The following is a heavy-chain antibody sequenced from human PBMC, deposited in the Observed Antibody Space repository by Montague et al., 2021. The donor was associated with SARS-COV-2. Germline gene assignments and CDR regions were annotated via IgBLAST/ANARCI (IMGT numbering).Heavy chain of an antibody. CDR1: GFSLTTPGVS. D-gene: IGHD2/OR15-2a*01. V-gene: IGHV2-70*01. CDR3: ARNRLSVFDF. J-gene: IGHJ4*02. CDR2: XDWXPYQ. Sequence: PALVKPTQTLTLTCSFSGFSLTTPGVSVGWIRQPPGRALEWLALXDWXPYQYYSRSLGTRLTISPGTSKSQVVLTLTNVDTVDTATYYCARNRLSVFDFWGQGTLVTVSS.